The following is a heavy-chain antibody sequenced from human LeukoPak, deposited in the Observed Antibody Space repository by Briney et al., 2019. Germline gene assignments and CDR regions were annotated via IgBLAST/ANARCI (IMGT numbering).Heavy chain of an antibody. J-gene: IGHJ6*03. V-gene: IGHV4-39*07. CDR1: GGSISSSSYY. D-gene: IGHD1-7*01. Sequence: SETLSLTCTVSGGSISSSSYYWGWIRQPPGKGLEWIGSIYYSGSTYYNPSLKSRVTISVDTSKNQFSLKLSSVTAADTAVYYCARGFLGITGTTPLHDHYYYYMDVWGKGTTVTVSS. CDR3: ARGFLGITGTTPLHDHYYYYMDV. CDR2: IYYSGST.